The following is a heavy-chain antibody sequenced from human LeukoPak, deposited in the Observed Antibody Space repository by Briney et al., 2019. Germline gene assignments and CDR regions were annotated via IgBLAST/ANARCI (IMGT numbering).Heavy chain of an antibody. V-gene: IGHV7-4-1*02. Sequence: ASVKVSCKASGYTFTSYAMNWVRQAPGQGLEWMGWINTNTGNPTYAQGFTGRFVFSLDTSVSTAYLQISSLKAEDTAVYYCARDFPHRYYFLPKRNSASDPWGQGTLVTVSS. J-gene: IGHJ5*02. CDR1: GYTFTSYA. CDR2: INTNTGNP. CDR3: ARDFPHRYYFLPKRNSASDP. D-gene: IGHD2/OR15-2a*01.